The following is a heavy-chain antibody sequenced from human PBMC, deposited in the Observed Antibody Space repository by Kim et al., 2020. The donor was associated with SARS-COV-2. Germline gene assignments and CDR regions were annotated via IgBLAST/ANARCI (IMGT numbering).Heavy chain of an antibody. Sequence: GGSLRLSCSASGFTFSAYGMFWFRQAPGKGLEYVSAISGKGEATYYADSVKGRFTISRDNSKNTLYLQMNSLRTDDTAVFYCVKEVYYSASRVGMGNWY. CDR2: ISGKGEAT. D-gene: IGHD3-10*01. CDR3: VKEVYYSASRVGMGNWY. CDR1: GFTFSAYG. J-gene: IGHJ2*01. V-gene: IGHV3-64D*06.